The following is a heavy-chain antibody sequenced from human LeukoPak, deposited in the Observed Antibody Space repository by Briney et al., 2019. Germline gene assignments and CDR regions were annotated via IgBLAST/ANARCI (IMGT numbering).Heavy chain of an antibody. V-gene: IGHV3-21*01. Sequence: GGSLRLSCAASGFTFSSYSMNWVRQAPGKGLEWVSSISSSSSYIYYADSVKGRFTISRDNAKNSLYLQMNSLSAEDTAVYYCASPLQLVRAFDIWGQGTMVTVSS. CDR3: ASPLQLVRAFDI. D-gene: IGHD6-13*01. CDR2: ISSSSSYI. CDR1: GFTFSSYS. J-gene: IGHJ3*02.